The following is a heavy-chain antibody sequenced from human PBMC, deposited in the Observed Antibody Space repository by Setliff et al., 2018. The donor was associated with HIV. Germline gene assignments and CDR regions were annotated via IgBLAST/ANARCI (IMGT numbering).Heavy chain of an antibody. CDR3: ARPNYYDSSGSFDY. Sequence: PGGSLRLSCAASGFTFSDYYMSWIRQAPGKGLEWVSYISSRGSTIYYADSVKGRFTISRDNAKNSLYLQMNTLRAEDTAVYYCARPNYYDSSGSFDYWGQGTLVTVSS. CDR2: ISSRGSTI. J-gene: IGHJ4*02. D-gene: IGHD3-22*01. CDR1: GFTFSDYY. V-gene: IGHV3-11*04.